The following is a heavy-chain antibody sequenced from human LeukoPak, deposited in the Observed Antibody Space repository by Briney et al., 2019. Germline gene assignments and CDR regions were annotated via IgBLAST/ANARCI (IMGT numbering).Heavy chain of an antibody. CDR3: ARDISAYNSLDY. J-gene: IGHJ4*02. Sequence: SETLSLTCTVSGGSISRSSDYWGWIRQSPGKGLEWIGSIYYSVTTYYNPSLKSRVTISVDTSKNQVSLKATSVTAADTAVYYCARDISAYNSLDYWGQGTLITVSS. V-gene: IGHV4-39*02. CDR1: GGSISRSSDY. D-gene: IGHD3-16*01. CDR2: IYYSVTT.